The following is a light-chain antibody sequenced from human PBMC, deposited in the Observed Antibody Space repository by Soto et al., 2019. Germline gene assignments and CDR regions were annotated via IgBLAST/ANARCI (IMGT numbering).Light chain of an antibody. V-gene: IGLV2-14*01. CDR2: EVN. Sequence: QSALTQSASVSGSPGQSITISCTGTSSDVGGYDYVSWYQQHPGKAPKLMIYEVNNRPSGVSNRFSGSKSGNTASLTISGLQAEDEAEYYCSSYTNINTRACVFGTGTKLTVL. CDR1: SSDVGGYDY. J-gene: IGLJ1*01. CDR3: SSYTNINTRACV.